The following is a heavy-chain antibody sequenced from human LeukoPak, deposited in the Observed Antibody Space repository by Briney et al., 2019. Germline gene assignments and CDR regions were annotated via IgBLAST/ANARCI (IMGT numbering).Heavy chain of an antibody. J-gene: IGHJ4*02. CDR3: ARDADYYDSSGYYFRGPDY. Sequence: GASVKVSCKASGYTFTGYYMHWVRQAPGQGLEWMGWINPNSGGTNYAQKFQGRVTMTRDTSISTAYMELRSLRSDDTAVYYCARDADYYDSSGYYFRGPDYWGQGTLVTVSS. V-gene: IGHV1-2*02. D-gene: IGHD3-22*01. CDR2: INPNSGGT. CDR1: GYTFTGYY.